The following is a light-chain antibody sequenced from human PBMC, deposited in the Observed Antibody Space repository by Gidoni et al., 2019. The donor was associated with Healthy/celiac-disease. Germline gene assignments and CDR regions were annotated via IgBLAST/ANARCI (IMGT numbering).Light chain of an antibody. CDR3: QQYGSSPWT. Sequence: EIVLTQSPGTLSLSPGERATLSCRASQSVSSSYLAWYQQNPGQAPRLLIYGASSRATGIPDRFSGSGSGTDFTLTIRRLEPEDFAVYYCQQYGSSPWTFGQXTKVEIK. CDR1: QSVSSSY. J-gene: IGKJ1*01. CDR2: GAS. V-gene: IGKV3-20*01.